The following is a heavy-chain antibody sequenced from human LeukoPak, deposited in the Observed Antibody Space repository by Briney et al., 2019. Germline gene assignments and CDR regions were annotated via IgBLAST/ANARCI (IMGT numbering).Heavy chain of an antibody. J-gene: IGHJ4*02. CDR1: GGSISSGSYY. CDR2: IYTSGST. V-gene: IGHV4-61*02. D-gene: IGHD3-22*01. CDR3: ARTSFYYDSSGYPQEYFDY. Sequence: SQTLSLTCTVSGGSISSGSYYWSWIRQPAGKGLEWIGRIYTSGSTNYNPSLESRVTMSVDTSKNQFSLKLSSVTAADTAVYYCARTSFYYDSSGYPQEYFDYWGQGTLVTVSS.